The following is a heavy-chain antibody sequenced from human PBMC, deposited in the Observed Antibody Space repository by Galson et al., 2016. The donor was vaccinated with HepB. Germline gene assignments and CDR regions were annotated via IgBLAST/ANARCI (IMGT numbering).Heavy chain of an antibody. J-gene: IGHJ2*01. CDR3: AKEATATTGAKTKRVRYFDL. CDR1: GFSFSTYW. CDR2: ISTSSSTI. Sequence: SLRLSCAASGFSFSTYWMTWVRQAPGKGLEWISYISTSSSTIYYADSVEGRFTISRDDATNSLYLQMNSLRDEDTAVYYCAKEATATTGAKTKRVRYFDLWGRGTLVTVSS. D-gene: IGHD1-7*01. V-gene: IGHV3-48*02.